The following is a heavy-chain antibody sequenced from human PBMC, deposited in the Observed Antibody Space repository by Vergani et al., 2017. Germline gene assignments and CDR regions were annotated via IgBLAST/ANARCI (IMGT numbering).Heavy chain of an antibody. CDR2: LTGGGGST. CDR3: ATKSCGTPGCQIGYFRE. CDR1: GFTFSTYA. D-gene: IGHD1-1*01. Sequence: EVQLLESGGSLKQPGGSVRLSWAASGFTFSTYALHWVRQAPGKGLEWVSALTGGGGSTYYAYSFKGRFIISRDNSRDTLYLQMNSLRPEDTAVYYCATKSCGTPGCQIGYFREWGQGTLVTVSS. J-gene: IGHJ1*01. V-gene: IGHV3-23*01.